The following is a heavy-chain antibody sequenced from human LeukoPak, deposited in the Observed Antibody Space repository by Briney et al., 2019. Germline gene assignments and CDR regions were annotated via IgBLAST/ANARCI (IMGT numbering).Heavy chain of an antibody. J-gene: IGHJ4*02. V-gene: IGHV4-34*01. CDR3: ARGTSMITFGGVIPSFDY. D-gene: IGHD3-16*02. CDR1: GGSFSGYY. CDR2: INHSGST. Sequence: SETLSLTCAVYGGSFSGYYWSWIRRPPGKGLEWIGEINHSGSTNYNPSLKSRVTISVDTSKNQFSLKLSSVTAADTAVYYCARGTSMITFGGVIPSFDYWGQGTLVTVSS.